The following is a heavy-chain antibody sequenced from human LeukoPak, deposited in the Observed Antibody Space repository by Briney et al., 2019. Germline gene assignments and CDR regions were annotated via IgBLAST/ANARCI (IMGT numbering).Heavy chain of an antibody. CDR3: AELGITMIGGV. D-gene: IGHD3-10*02. J-gene: IGHJ6*04. V-gene: IGHV3-30*04. Sequence: LRLSCAASGFTFSSYAMHWVRQAPGKGLEWVAVISYDGSNKYYADSVKGRFTISRDNAKNSLYLQMNSLRAEDTAVYYCAELGITMIGGVWGKGTTVTISS. CDR2: ISYDGSNK. CDR1: GFTFSSYA.